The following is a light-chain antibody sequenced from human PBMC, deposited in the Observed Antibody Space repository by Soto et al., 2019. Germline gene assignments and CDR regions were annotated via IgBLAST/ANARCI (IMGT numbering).Light chain of an antibody. CDR1: QSVSSSY. Sequence: EIVLTQSPGTLSLSPGERATLSCRASQSVSSSYLAWYQQKPGQAPRLLIYDASRATGIPDRFSASGSGTDFTLTSTRREPEDFAVYYCQHYGTSALFGPGTKVEI. CDR2: DAS. J-gene: IGKJ3*01. CDR3: QHYGTSAL. V-gene: IGKV3-20*01.